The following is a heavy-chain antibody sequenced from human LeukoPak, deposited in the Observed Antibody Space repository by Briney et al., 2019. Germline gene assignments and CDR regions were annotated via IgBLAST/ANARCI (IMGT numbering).Heavy chain of an antibody. CDR1: GGSISSSNYY. CDR2: IHYSETT. Sequence: SETLSLTCTVSGGSISSSNYYWGWIRQPPGKGLEWIASIHYSETTYYNPSLKSRVTISVDTSKNHFSLKLSSVTAADTAVYYCAREGGAAAGSYNWFDPWGQGTLVTVSS. CDR3: AREGGAAAGSYNWFDP. V-gene: IGHV4-39*02. J-gene: IGHJ5*02. D-gene: IGHD6-13*01.